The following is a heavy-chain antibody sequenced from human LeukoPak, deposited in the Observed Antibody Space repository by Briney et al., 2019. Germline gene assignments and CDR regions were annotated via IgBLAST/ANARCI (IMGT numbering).Heavy chain of an antibody. CDR3: ARVTRTFYDSSGYSAISFDY. Sequence: GGSLRLSCAASGFTVSSNYMSWVRQAPGKGLEWVSVIYSGGSTYYADSVKGRFTISRDNSKNTLYLQMNSLRAEDTAVYYCARVTRTFYDSSGYSAISFDYWGQGTLVTVSS. CDR2: IYSGGST. J-gene: IGHJ4*02. D-gene: IGHD3-22*01. CDR1: GFTVSSNY. V-gene: IGHV3-66*01.